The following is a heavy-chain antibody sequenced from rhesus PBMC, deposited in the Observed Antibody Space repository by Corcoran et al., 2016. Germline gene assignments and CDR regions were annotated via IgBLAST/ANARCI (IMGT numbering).Heavy chain of an antibody. J-gene: IGHJ4*01. Sequence: QVQLQESGPAVVKPSETLSLTCAVSGGSISSSNWWSWIRQSPGKGLEWIGGIYGSGGSTEYNPSLKSRVTISKDTSKTPFSLKLSSVTAADAAVYYCASVVAAAGPDYWGQGVLVTVSS. V-gene: IGHV4-93*01. CDR1: GGSISSSNW. D-gene: IGHD6-25*01. CDR3: ASVVAAAGPDY. CDR2: IYGSGGST.